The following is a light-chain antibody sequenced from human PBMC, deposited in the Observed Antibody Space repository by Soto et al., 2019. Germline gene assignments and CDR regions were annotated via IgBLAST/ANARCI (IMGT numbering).Light chain of an antibody. CDR1: QSVSSN. CDR3: QQYNNWPYT. CDR2: GAS. Sequence: EIVMTQSPATLSVSPGERATLSCRASQSVSSNLAWYQQKPGQAPRLLIHGASTRATGIPARFSGRGSGTELTLTISSLQSEDFAVYYCQQYNNWPYTFGQGTKLEIK. V-gene: IGKV3-15*01. J-gene: IGKJ2*01.